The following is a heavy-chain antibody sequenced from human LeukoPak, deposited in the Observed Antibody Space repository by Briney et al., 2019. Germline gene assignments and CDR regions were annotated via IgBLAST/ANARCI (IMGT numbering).Heavy chain of an antibody. CDR1: GGSISSGSYY. CDR3: ARVAGSYTTFYFDY. Sequence: SQTLSLTCTVSGGSISSGSYYWSWIRQPAGKGLEWIGRIYTGGSTNYNPSLKSRVTISVDTSKNQFSLKLSSETAADTAVYYCARVAGSYTTFYFDYWGQGTLVTVSS. D-gene: IGHD1-26*01. J-gene: IGHJ4*02. CDR2: IYTGGST. V-gene: IGHV4-61*02.